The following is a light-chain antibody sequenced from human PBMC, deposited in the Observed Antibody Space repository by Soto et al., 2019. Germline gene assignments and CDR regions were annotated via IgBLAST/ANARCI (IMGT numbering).Light chain of an antibody. V-gene: IGKV3-15*01. J-gene: IGKJ5*01. Sequence: EMVMTQSPATLSVSPGARGTLSCRASQSVSSKLAWYQQKPGQAPRLLIYGASTRATGIPARFSGSGSGTEFTLTISSLQSEDFAVYYCQQYNNWPPITFGQGTRLEIK. CDR2: GAS. CDR1: QSVSSK. CDR3: QQYNNWPPIT.